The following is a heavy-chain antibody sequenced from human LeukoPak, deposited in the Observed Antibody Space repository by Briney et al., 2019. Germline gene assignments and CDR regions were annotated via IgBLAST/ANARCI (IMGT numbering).Heavy chain of an antibody. V-gene: IGHV4-39*07. CDR1: GDSISTSSYY. J-gene: IGHJ4*02. D-gene: IGHD3-16*02. CDR2: IYYSGST. CDR3: ARTLSVWGSYRN. Sequence: SETLSLTCSVSGDSISTSSYYWGWIRQPPGKGLEWIGTIYYSGSTYYNPSLTSRVTISVDTSKNQFSLKLSSVTAADTAVYYCARTLSVWGSYRNWGQGTLVTVSS.